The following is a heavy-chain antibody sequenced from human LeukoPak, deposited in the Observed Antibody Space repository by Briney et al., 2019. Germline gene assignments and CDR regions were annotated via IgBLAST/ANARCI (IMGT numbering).Heavy chain of an antibody. Sequence: PGGSLRLSCAASGFSFHDYAMHWVRQAPGKGLEWVSGISWKSGDIDYADSVKGRFTISRDNAKNSLYLQMNSLRVEDTALYYCARDKSCSGGTCYYRYYVMDVWGQGTTVTVSS. J-gene: IGHJ6*02. D-gene: IGHD2-15*01. CDR2: ISWKSGDI. CDR1: GFSFHDYA. V-gene: IGHV3-9*01. CDR3: ARDKSCSGGTCYYRYYVMDV.